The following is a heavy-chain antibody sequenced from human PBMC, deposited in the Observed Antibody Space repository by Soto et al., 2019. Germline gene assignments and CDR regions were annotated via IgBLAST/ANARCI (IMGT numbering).Heavy chain of an antibody. CDR3: ARGGGGTTRIKLQF. CDR2: ISAYNGNT. J-gene: IGHJ4*02. Sequence: GASVKVSCKASGYTFTNFGISWVRQAPGQGLEWMGWISAYNGNTNYAQKFQGRVTMTTDTSTSTAYMELRSLRSDDTAVYYCARGGGGTTRIKLQFWGQGTLVTVSS. CDR1: GYTFTNFG. V-gene: IGHV1-18*01. D-gene: IGHD1-7*01.